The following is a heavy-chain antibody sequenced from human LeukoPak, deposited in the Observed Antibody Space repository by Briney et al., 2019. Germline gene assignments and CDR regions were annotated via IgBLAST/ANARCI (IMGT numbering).Heavy chain of an antibody. Sequence: ASVKDSCKASLYTFTSYVISWVRPAPGQGLGWMGWISAYNGNSNSAQTLQGRVTTTPDTSTSTAYMELRSLRSDDTALYYCARGAAYCGGDCYPLYAFDIWGQGTMVTVSS. CDR1: LYTFTSYV. J-gene: IGHJ3*02. CDR3: ARGAAYCGGDCYPLYAFDI. D-gene: IGHD2-21*02. CDR2: ISAYNGNS. V-gene: IGHV1-18*01.